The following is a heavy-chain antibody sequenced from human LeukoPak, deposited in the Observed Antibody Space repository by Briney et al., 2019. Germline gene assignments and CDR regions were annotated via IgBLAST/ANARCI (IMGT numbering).Heavy chain of an antibody. CDR3: ARVAAGILDY. D-gene: IGHD5-18*01. CDR1: GFTFSSYS. CDR2: IKRDGSEK. J-gene: IGHJ4*02. V-gene: IGHV3-7*01. Sequence: SGGSLRLSCAASGFTFSSYSMNWVRQAPGKGLEWVANIKRDGSEKYHVDSVKGRFTISRDNAKNSLYLQMNSLRAEDTAVYYCARVAAGILDYWGQGTLVTVSS.